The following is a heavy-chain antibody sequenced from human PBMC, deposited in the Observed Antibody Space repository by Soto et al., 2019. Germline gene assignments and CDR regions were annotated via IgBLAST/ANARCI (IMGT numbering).Heavy chain of an antibody. V-gene: IGHV4-59*12. CDR3: ARASRADAFDI. J-gene: IGHJ3*02. CDR1: GGSIRTYY. Sequence: SETLSHTFTVSGGSIRTYYWSRIRQPPGGGLEWIGYFYFSGTTNYNPSLKSRVTMSVDTSKIQFSLKLSSVTAADTAMYYCARASRADAFDIWGQGTVVT. CDR2: FYFSGTT.